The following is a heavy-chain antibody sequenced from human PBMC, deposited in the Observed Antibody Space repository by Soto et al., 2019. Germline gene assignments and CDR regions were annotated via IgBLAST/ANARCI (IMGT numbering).Heavy chain of an antibody. V-gene: IGHV3-15*01. Sequence: PGGSLRLSCAASGLTFSNVWMTWVRQAPGKGLEWVGRIKSKSDGETADVAAPVKARFTISWDDSKNTVLLEMNSLKSEDTALYYCAITAMINRDSSTSFDYWGRGTQVTVSS. J-gene: IGHJ4*02. CDR3: AITAMINRDSSTSFDY. D-gene: IGHD5-18*01. CDR2: IKSKSDGETA. CDR1: GLTFSNVW.